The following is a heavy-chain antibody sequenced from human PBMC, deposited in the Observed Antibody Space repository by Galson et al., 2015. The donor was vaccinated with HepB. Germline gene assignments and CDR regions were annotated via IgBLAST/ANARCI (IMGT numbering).Heavy chain of an antibody. CDR1: GFTFSSYG. J-gene: IGHJ4*02. CDR2: IWYDGSNK. Sequence: SLRLSCAASGFTFSSYGMHWVRQAPGKGLEWVAVIWYDGSNKYYADSVKGRFTISRDNSKNTLYLQMNSLRAEDTAVYYCARDGVYYYDSSGYSYYFDYWGQGTLVTVSS. V-gene: IGHV3-33*01. D-gene: IGHD3-22*01. CDR3: ARDGVYYYDSSGYSYYFDY.